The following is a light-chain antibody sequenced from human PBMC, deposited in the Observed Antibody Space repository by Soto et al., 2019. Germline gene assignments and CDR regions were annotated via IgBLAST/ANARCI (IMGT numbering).Light chain of an antibody. CDR1: QSLAHSNGDTY. Sequence: DVVMTQTPLSSPVSLGQPASISCRSSQSLAHSNGDTYLSWLHQRPGEAPRLLIYSISNRWSGVPDRFSGSGAGTDFTLKISRVEAEDVGAYYGLQDTHYPRTFGQGTKLDI. CDR3: LQDTHYPRT. CDR2: SIS. J-gene: IGKJ1*01. V-gene: IGKV2-24*01.